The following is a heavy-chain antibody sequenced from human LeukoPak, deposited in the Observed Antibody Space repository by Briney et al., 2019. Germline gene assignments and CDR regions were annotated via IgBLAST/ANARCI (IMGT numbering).Heavy chain of an antibody. CDR3: ARDNSGRPYYYHYYMDV. Sequence: GGSLRLSCAASGFTFSSYWMSWVRQAPGKGLEWVANIKQDGSEKYYVDSVKGRFTISRDNAKNSLYLQMNSLRAEDTAVYYCARDNSGRPYYYHYYMDVWGKGTTVTVSS. V-gene: IGHV3-7*01. CDR1: GFTFSSYW. J-gene: IGHJ6*03. D-gene: IGHD6-19*01. CDR2: IKQDGSEK.